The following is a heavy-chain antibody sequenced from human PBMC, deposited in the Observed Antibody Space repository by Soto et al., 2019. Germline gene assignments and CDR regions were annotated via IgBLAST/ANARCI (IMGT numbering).Heavy chain of an antibody. J-gene: IGHJ4*02. Sequence: QVQLVQSGAEVKKPGASVKVSCKASGYTFTGYYMHWVRQAPGQGLEWMGWINPNSGGTNYAQKFQGWVTMTRDMSISTAYMELSRLRSDDTAVYYCARGGYCSGGSCYSKPYYFDYWGQGTLVTVSS. D-gene: IGHD2-15*01. V-gene: IGHV1-2*04. CDR2: INPNSGGT. CDR1: GYTFTGYY. CDR3: ARGGYCSGGSCYSKPYYFDY.